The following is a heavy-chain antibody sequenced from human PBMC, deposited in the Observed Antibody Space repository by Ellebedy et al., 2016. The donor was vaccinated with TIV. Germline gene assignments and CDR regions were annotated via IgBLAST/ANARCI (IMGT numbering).Heavy chain of an antibody. J-gene: IGHJ5*02. Sequence: GESLKISCVVSGFTFSRYWMHWVRQAPGKGLEWVADISGDGTYKYYADSVKGRFTISRDNSKNTLNLQMSSLRAEDTAVYFCARDELPSSGFFSFDPWGQGTLVTVSS. CDR3: ARDELPSSGFFSFDP. V-gene: IGHV3-30*03. CDR2: ISGDGTYK. D-gene: IGHD6-25*01. CDR1: GFTFSRYW.